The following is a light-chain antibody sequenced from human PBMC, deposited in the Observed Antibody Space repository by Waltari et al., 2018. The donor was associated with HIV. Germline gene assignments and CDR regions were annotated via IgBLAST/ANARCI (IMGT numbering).Light chain of an antibody. CDR2: RDY. CDR3: VAWDDSLSGYV. V-gene: IGLV1-47*01. J-gene: IGLJ1*01. CDR1: SSNVGSKP. Sequence: QSVLTQPPSASGTLGQSVTISCPGSSSNVGSKPVYWFQQVLGTAPKLLVYRDYQRRSGIPDRFSGSKSGASASLTISGLLSEDEADYYCVAWDDSLSGYVFGTGTKVSVL.